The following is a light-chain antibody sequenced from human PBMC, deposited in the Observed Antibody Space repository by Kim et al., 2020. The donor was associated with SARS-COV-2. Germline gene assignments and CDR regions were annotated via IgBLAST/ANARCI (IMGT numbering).Light chain of an antibody. V-gene: IGKV3-20*01. CDR3: QQHGET. CDR2: GAS. CDR1: QSVSSTY. Sequence: QSVSSTYLAWYQQKPGQAPRLLIYGASTRATGIPDRFSGSGSGTDFTLTISRLEPEDFAIYYCQQHGETFGQGTKLEI. J-gene: IGKJ2*01.